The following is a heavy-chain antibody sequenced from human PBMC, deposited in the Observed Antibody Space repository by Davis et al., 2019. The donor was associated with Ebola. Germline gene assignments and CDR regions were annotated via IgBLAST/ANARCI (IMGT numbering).Heavy chain of an antibody. Sequence: PSETLSLTCAISGDSVSGNTGAWNWIRQSPSRGLEWLGRTYYSSKWYKDYAVSVKSRITINLDTSKNQLSLQVNSVTPEDTAVYYCARGWLRSKFDYWGRGTLVTVSS. CDR3: ARGWLRSKFDY. CDR1: GDSVSGNTGA. CDR2: TYYSSKWYK. D-gene: IGHD5-12*01. V-gene: IGHV6-1*01. J-gene: IGHJ4*02.